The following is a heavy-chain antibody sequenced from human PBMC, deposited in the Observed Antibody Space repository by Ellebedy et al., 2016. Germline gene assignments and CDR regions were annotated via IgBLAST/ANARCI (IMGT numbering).Heavy chain of an antibody. V-gene: IGHV4-34*01. CDR2: INHSGNT. Sequence: SETLSLTCAVYGGSFSGYYWSWIRQPPGKGLEWIGEINHSGNTNYNPSLKSRVTITVDTSKNHFSLEVTPVTAADTAVYYCARKPGLWRSIAARGFDYWGQGTLVTVSS. CDR1: GGSFSGYY. CDR3: ARKPGLWRSIAARGFDY. D-gene: IGHD6-6*01. J-gene: IGHJ4*02.